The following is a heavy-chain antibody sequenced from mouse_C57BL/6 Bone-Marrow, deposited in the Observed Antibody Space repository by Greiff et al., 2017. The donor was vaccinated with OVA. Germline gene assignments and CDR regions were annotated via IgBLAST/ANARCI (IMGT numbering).Heavy chain of an antibody. CDR3: ARGGYYSNPWFAY. D-gene: IGHD2-5*01. CDR2: INPYNGGT. J-gene: IGHJ3*01. CDR1: GYTFTDYY. V-gene: IGHV1-19*01. Sequence: EVKLMESGPVLVKPGASVKMSCKASGYTFTDYYMNWVKQSHGKSLEWIGVINPYNGGTSYNQKFKGKATLTVDKSSSTAYMELNSLTSEDSAVYYCARGGYYSNPWFAYWGQGTLVTVSA.